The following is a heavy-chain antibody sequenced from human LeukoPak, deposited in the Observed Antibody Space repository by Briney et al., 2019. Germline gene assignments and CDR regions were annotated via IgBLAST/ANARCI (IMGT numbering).Heavy chain of an antibody. CDR2: INHSGST. CDR1: GGSFSGYY. D-gene: IGHD1/OR15-1a*01. Sequence: SETLSLTCAVYGGSFSGYYWSWIRQPPGKGLEWIGEINHSGSTNYNPSLKSRVTISVDTSKNQFSLQLRSVTPDDTAVYYCARSQTGGTFDFWGQGALVTVSS. CDR3: ARSQTGGTFDF. J-gene: IGHJ4*02. V-gene: IGHV4-34*01.